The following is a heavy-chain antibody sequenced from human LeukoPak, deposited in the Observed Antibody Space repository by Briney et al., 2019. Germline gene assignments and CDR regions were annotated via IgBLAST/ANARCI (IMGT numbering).Heavy chain of an antibody. D-gene: IGHD6-19*01. CDR2: INHSGST. J-gene: IGHJ6*03. V-gene: IGHV4-34*01. Sequence: PSETLSLTCAVYGGSFSGYYWSWIRQPPGKGLEWIGEINHSGSTNYNPSLKSRVTISVDTSKNQLSLKLSSVTAADTAVYYCARPRAGTGHYYYYYMDVWGKGTTVTVSS. CDR3: ARPRAGTGHYYYYYMDV. CDR1: GGSFSGYY.